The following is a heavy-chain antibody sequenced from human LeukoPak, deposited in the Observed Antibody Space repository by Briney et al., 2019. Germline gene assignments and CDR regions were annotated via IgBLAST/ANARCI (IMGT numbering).Heavy chain of an antibody. V-gene: IGHV1-18*01. D-gene: IGHD2-15*01. Sequence: ASVKVSCKASGYTFTSYGISWVRQAPGQGLEWMGWISAYNGNTNYAQKLQGRVTMTTDTSTSTAYMELRSLRSDDTAVYYCARDLVGGESNFFLYYYYGMDVWGQGTTVTVSS. CDR3: ARDLVGGESNFFLYYYYGMDV. J-gene: IGHJ6*02. CDR1: GYTFTSYG. CDR2: ISAYNGNT.